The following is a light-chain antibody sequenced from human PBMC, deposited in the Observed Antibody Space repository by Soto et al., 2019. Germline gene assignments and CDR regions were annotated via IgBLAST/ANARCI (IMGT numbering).Light chain of an antibody. V-gene: IGKV3-20*01. J-gene: IGKJ1*01. CDR2: GSS. CDR3: QQYGSSPWT. Sequence: EIVLTQSPGTLSLSPGERATLSCRASQSVSGSSFAWYQQKPGQAPRLLLYGSSSRATGIPDRFSGSGSGTAFSLTISRLEPEDFAVYYCQQYGSSPWTFGQGTKVEIK. CDR1: QSVSGSS.